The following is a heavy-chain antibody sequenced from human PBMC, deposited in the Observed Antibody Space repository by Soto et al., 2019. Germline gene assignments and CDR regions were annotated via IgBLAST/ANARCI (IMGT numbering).Heavy chain of an antibody. D-gene: IGHD6-13*01. J-gene: IGHJ4*02. Sequence: GWSLRLSCAASGFTFSSYAMHWVRQAPGKGLEWVAVISYDGSNKYYADSVKGRFTISRDNSKNTLYLQMNSLRAEDTAVYYCASPAPGNWGQGNLVTVSS. CDR3: ASPAPGN. V-gene: IGHV3-30-3*02. CDR1: GFTFSSYA. CDR2: ISYDGSNK.